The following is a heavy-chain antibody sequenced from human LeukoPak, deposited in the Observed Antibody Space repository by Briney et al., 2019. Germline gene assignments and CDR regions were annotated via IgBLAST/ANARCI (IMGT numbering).Heavy chain of an antibody. J-gene: IGHJ4*02. D-gene: IGHD5-18*01. V-gene: IGHV3-74*01. CDR1: GFPFSSYW. CDR3: ARDGYSFGHDFDY. CDR2: IKSDGSST. Sequence: GSLRLSCAASGFPFSSYWMHWVRHTPGKGLVWVSRIKSDGSSTSYADSVKGRFTISRDNAKNTLYLQMNSLRAEDTAVYYCARDGYSFGHDFDYWGQGTLVTVSS.